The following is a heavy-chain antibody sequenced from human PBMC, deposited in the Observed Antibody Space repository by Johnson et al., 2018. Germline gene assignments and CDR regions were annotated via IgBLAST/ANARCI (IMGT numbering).Heavy chain of an antibody. CDR3: AKAHMEQWLLPDYYYYRDV. CDR1: GFTFSSYG. D-gene: IGHD6-19*01. J-gene: IGHJ6*03. Sequence: QVQLVESGGGVVQPGRSLRLSCAASGFTFSSYGMHWVRQAPGKGLEWVAVISYEGSNKYYADSVKGRFTIYRDNSKNTLYLQMNSLRVEDTALYYCAKAHMEQWLLPDYYYYRDVWGKGDTVTVSS. CDR2: ISYEGSNK. V-gene: IGHV3-30*18.